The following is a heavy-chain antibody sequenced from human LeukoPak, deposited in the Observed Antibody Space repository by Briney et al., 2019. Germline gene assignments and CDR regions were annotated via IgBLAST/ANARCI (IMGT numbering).Heavy chain of an antibody. D-gene: IGHD3-3*01. CDR2: IIPIFGTA. CDR3: ARASITIFGVVIMVYYGMDV. J-gene: IGHJ6*02. V-gene: IGHV1-69*13. Sequence: SVKVSCKASGGTFSSYAISWVRQAPGQGLEWMGGIIPIFGTANYAQKFQGRVTITADESTSTAYMELSSLRSEDTAVYYCARASITIFGVVIMVYYGMDVWGQGTTVTVSS. CDR1: GGTFSSYA.